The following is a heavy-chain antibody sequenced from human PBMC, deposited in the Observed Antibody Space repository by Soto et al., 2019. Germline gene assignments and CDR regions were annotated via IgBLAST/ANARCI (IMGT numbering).Heavy chain of an antibody. D-gene: IGHD2-2*01. Sequence: PGGSLRLSCAASGFTFSSYAMSWVRQAPGKGLEWVSAISGSGGSTYYADSVKGRFTISRDNSKNTLYLQMNSLRAEDTAVCYCAKVKYCSSTSCSRSSGRWFDPWGQGTLVTVSS. V-gene: IGHV3-23*01. CDR1: GFTFSSYA. CDR3: AKVKYCSSTSCSRSSGRWFDP. CDR2: ISGSGGST. J-gene: IGHJ5*02.